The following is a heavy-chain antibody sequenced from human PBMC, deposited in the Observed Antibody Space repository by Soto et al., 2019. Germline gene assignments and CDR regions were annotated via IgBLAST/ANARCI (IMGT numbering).Heavy chain of an antibody. J-gene: IGHJ5*02. CDR2: VYYSGTT. Sequence: SETLSLTCTVSGGSIDSGDYYWSWIRQPPGKGLEWIGYVYYSGTTNYNPFLKSRVTLSLDKSKNQFSLKMNSVTAADTAVYYCARDFIPPPNSSAPGGQGPLVPVSS. CDR1: GGSIDSGDYY. D-gene: IGHD7-27*01. V-gene: IGHV4-61*08. CDR3: ARDFIPPPNSSAP.